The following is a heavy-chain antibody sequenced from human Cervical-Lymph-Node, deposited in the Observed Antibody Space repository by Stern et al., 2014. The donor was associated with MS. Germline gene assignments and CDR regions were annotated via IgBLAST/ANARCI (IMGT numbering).Heavy chain of an antibody. J-gene: IGHJ4*02. CDR2: IWHDGSNQ. Sequence: VHLVESGGGVVQPGRSLRLSCSASGFNFTVFGMHWVRQAPGKGLEWVAVIWHDGSNQYYGDSVRGRFTVSRDNSKNTLYLQMNSLRADDTAVYYCTRGRSGTWPFDYWGQGALVTVSS. CDR3: TRGRSGTWPFDY. D-gene: IGHD1-26*01. V-gene: IGHV3-33*01. CDR1: GFNFTVFG.